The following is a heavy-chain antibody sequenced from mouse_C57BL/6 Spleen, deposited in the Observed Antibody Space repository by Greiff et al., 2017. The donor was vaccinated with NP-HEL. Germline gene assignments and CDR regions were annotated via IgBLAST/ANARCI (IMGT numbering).Heavy chain of an antibody. CDR3: ARGIYYDYDGNYLDY. J-gene: IGHJ2*01. CDR1: GYSITSGYY. D-gene: IGHD2-4*01. V-gene: IGHV3-6*01. Sequence: EVKLMESGPGLVKPSQSLSLTCSVTGYSITSGYYWNWIRQFPGNKLEWMGYISYDGSNNYNPSLKNRISITRDTSKNQFFLKLNSVTTEDTATYDCARGIYYDYDGNYLDYWGQGTTLTVSS. CDR2: ISYDGSN.